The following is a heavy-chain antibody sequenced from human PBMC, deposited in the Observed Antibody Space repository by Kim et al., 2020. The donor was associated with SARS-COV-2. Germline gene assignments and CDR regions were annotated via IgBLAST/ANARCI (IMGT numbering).Heavy chain of an antibody. Sequence: GGSLRLSCAASGFTFRTCWMHWVRQVPGKGLVWVSRINDDGSVTTYADSVKGRFTISTDNSKNMMYLQMNSLRAEDTAVYYCTRDPDYSKGASVDYCGQG. CDR2: INDDGSVT. V-gene: IGHV3-74*01. J-gene: IGHJ4*02. CDR1: GFTFRTCW. CDR3: TRDPDYSKGASVDY. D-gene: IGHD4-4*01.